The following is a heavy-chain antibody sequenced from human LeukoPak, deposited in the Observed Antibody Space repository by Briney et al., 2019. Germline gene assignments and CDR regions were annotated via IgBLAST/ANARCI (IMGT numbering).Heavy chain of an antibody. V-gene: IGHV4-59*01. D-gene: IGHD3-16*01. CDR3: ARDTFTDDAFDI. CDR2: IYYSGST. J-gene: IGHJ3*02. Sequence: PSETLSLTCTVSGGSISSYYWSWLRQPPGKGLVWIGYIYYSGSTNYNPSLKSRVTISVDTSKNQFSLKLSSVTAADTAVYYCARDTFTDDAFDIWGQGTMVTVSS. CDR1: GGSISSYY.